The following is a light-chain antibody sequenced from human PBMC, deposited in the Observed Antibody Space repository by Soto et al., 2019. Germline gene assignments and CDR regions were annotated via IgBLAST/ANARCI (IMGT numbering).Light chain of an antibody. Sequence: DIHMTQSPSTRSASVCDRVTITCRASQSIGRFLAWYQHQPGKAPKLLIYDASTLESGVPSRFSGTGSGTEFTFSITSLQPEDFGTYYCQQCYMGWTFGQGTKVDTK. CDR2: DAS. V-gene: IGKV1-5*01. CDR3: QQCYMGWT. J-gene: IGKJ1*01. CDR1: QSIGRF.